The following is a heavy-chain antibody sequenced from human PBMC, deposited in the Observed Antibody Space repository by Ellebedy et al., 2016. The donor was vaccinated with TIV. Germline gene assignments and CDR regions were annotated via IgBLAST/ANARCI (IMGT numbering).Heavy chain of an antibody. J-gene: IGHJ6*02. CDR3: ARPTVPATICGACGMDV. CDR2: IYGGGTI. V-gene: IGHV3-53*01. Sequence: GESLKISCAASGFTVSSNFMTWFRQAPGKGLEWVSVIYGGGTIRYADSVKGRFTISRDNSKNTVDLQMNSLRAEDTAVYYCARPTVPATICGACGMDVWGQGTTVIVSS. D-gene: IGHD2-2*01. CDR1: GFTVSSNF.